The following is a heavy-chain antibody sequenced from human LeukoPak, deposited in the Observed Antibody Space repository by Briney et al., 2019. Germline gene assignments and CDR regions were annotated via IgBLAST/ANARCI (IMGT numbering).Heavy chain of an antibody. V-gene: IGHV3-23*01. Sequence: GGSLRLSCAASGFTFSNYAMSWVRQAPGKGLEWVSTISGNGGTTYYADSVKGRFTTSRDNSKNTVYPQMNSLRAGDTAVYYCAKRIAATSFDYWGQGTLVTVSS. J-gene: IGHJ4*02. CDR3: AKRIAATSFDY. CDR1: GFTFSNYA. CDR2: ISGNGGTT. D-gene: IGHD6-13*01.